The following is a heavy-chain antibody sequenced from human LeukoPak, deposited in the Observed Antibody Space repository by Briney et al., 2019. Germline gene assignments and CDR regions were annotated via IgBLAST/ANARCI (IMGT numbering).Heavy chain of an antibody. CDR3: ARMMSTVTSDFDY. J-gene: IGHJ4*02. V-gene: IGHV4-31*03. D-gene: IGHD4-4*01. Sequence: PLETLSLTCTVSGGSISGGEYYWNWIRQHPGKGLEWIGYIYYSRSTYYNPSLKSRVTISVDTSKNQFSLKLSSVTAADTAVYYCARMMSTVTSDFDYWGQGTLVTVSS. CDR1: GGSISGGEYY. CDR2: IYYSRST.